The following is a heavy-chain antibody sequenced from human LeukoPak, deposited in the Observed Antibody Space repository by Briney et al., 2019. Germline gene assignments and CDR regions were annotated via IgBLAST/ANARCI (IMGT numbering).Heavy chain of an antibody. CDR3: ARITMVRARYYYMDV. CDR2: IIPIFGTA. CDR1: GGTFSSYA. Sequence: SVKVSCKASGGTFSSYAISWVRQAPGQGLEWMGGIIPIFGTANYAQKFQGRVTITADESTSTAYMELNSLRSEDTAVYYCARITMVRARYYYMDVWGKGTTVTVSS. J-gene: IGHJ6*03. V-gene: IGHV1-69*13. D-gene: IGHD3-10*01.